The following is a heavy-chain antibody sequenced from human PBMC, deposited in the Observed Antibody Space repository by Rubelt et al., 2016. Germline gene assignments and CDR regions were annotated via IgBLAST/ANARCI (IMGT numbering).Heavy chain of an antibody. CDR2: ISYSGST. CDR3: ARQCARHGEWAFDV. D-gene: IGHD3-10*01. CDR1: GGSFGAYY. V-gene: IGHV4-34*01. Sequence: QVQLQQWGAGLLKPSETLSLTCAVSGGSFGAYYWSWIRQPPGKGLEWVGTISYSGSTYYNPSLKSRVTISVDTSKNQFALGWGSVTAADTAVDYCARQCARHGEWAFDVWGQGTMVTVAS. J-gene: IGHJ3*01.